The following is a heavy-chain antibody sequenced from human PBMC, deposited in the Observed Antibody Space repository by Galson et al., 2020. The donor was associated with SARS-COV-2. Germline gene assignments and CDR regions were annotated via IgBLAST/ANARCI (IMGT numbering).Heavy chain of an antibody. V-gene: IGHV1-18*04. CDR3: ARDSGTTTGPTLIAS. CDR1: GYTFTKYG. Sequence: ASVKVSCKASGYTFTKYGMSWVRQAPGQGLEWMGWISGDNGDTNYAQKFQGRVTMTTDTSTSTGSMELRRLRSDDTAVYYCARDSGTTTGPTLIASWGQGPLVTASP. J-gene: IGHJ5*02. CDR2: ISGDNGDT. D-gene: IGHD1-1*01.